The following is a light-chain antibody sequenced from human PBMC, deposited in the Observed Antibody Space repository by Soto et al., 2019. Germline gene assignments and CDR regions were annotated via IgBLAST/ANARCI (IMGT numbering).Light chain of an antibody. J-gene: IGKJ4*01. CDR1: QSVSSN. V-gene: IGKV3-15*01. Sequence: EIVMTQSRTTLSVSPGESATLSCRASQSVSSNLAWYQQKPGQPPRLLVYGASNRATGLPARFSGRGSGTEFTLTISSLQSEDSAVYYCQQYNSWPPLTFGGGTKVEIK. CDR3: QQYNSWPPLT. CDR2: GAS.